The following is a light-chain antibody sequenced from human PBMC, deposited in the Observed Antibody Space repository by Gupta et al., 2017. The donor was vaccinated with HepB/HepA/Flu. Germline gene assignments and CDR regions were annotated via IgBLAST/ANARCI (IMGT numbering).Light chain of an antibody. CDR2: DAS. V-gene: IGKV1-33*01. CDR3: QQYANLLLT. CDR1: KDMSNY. Sequence: QMMQSPSSLSAAVRDRVTITCKASKDMSNYLNWYQQKPGKAPKLLIYDASNLETGVPSRFSGSGSATDFTFNISRLQAEDIATYYCQQYANLLLTFGQGTRVEIK. J-gene: IGKJ5*01.